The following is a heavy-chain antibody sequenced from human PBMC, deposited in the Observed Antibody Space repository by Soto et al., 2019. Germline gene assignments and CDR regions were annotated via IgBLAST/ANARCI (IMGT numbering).Heavy chain of an antibody. Sequence: QVQLEQSGAAVKKPGSSVKVSCKASGGTFRSHAIAWVRQAPGQGLEWMGDFIPIFGTSNYAQKFQGRISITADEAGTTAYMELSTVTDEDTATYYCARGEGYYASSGLEYYHGMDVWGQGTTLTVSS. CDR2: FIPIFGTS. D-gene: IGHD6-19*01. CDR3: ARGEGYYASSGLEYYHGMDV. CDR1: GGTFRSHA. V-gene: IGHV1-69*01. J-gene: IGHJ6*02.